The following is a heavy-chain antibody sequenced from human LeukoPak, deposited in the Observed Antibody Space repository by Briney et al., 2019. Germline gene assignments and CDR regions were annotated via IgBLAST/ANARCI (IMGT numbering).Heavy chain of an antibody. CDR1: GFTFSSYW. V-gene: IGHV3-7*05. CDR3: AKNRARGSFDL. J-gene: IGHJ5*02. D-gene: IGHD2/OR15-2a*01. Sequence: PGGSLRLSCAASGFTFSSYWMSWVRQAPGKGLEWVANIKQDGSEKYYVDSVKGRFTISRDNSKNTLYLQMNSLRAEDTAVYFCAKNRARGSFDLWGQGTLVTVSS. CDR2: IKQDGSEK.